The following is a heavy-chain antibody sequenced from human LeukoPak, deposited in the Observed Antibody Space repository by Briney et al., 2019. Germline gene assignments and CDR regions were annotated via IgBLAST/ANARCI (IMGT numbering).Heavy chain of an antibody. J-gene: IGHJ3*02. CDR2: INPKSGGT. Sequence: ASVKVSCKASGYTFTGYYLHWVRQAPGRGLEWMGWINPKSGGTDSAQKFQGRVTMTRDTSISTAYMDLSGLRSDDTAVYYCATLFRADSMSAFDIWGQGTMVTVSS. CDR1: GYTFTGYY. CDR3: ATLFRADSMSAFDI. D-gene: IGHD2-21*01. V-gene: IGHV1-2*02.